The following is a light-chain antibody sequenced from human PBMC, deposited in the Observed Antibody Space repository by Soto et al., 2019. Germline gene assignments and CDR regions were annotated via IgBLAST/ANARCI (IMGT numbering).Light chain of an antibody. CDR3: QQYYRSCT. Sequence: DIQLPHAPSPPFSSLGEKVTITCRASQSVTDWLAWYQQKPGKAPKLLIYDASSLESGVPSRFSGSGSGTEFSLTISSLQLDYFAAYYCQQYYRSCTFGQGTKVDIK. V-gene: IGKV1-5*01. CDR1: QSVTDW. J-gene: IGKJ2*02. CDR2: DAS.